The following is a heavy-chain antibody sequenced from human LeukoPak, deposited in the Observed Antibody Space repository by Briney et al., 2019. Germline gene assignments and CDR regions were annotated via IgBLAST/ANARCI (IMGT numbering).Heavy chain of an antibody. CDR3: ARMDVDGGSSIGFDS. D-gene: IGHD2-15*01. Sequence: ASVKVSCKASGYTFTGYFMHWVRQAPGQGLEWMGWINPNIGDASYAQKFQGRVTMTRDRSINTAYMKLSRLTSDDTAVDYCARMDVDGGSSIGFDSWGQGTLVTVSS. V-gene: IGHV1-2*02. CDR1: GYTFTGYF. CDR2: INPNIGDA. J-gene: IGHJ5*01.